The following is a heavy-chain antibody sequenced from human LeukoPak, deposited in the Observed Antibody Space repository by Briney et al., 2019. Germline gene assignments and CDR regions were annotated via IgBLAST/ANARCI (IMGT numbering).Heavy chain of an antibody. Sequence: SETLSLTCTVSGYSISSGYYWGWIRQPPGKGLEWIGSIYHSGSTYYNPSLKSRVTISVDTSKNQFSLKLSSVTAADTAVYYCARVCLTVQNYYYYYMDVWGKGTTVTVSS. D-gene: IGHD1-1*01. CDR3: ARVCLTVQNYYYYYMDV. J-gene: IGHJ6*03. CDR1: GYSISSGYY. CDR2: IYHSGST. V-gene: IGHV4-38-2*02.